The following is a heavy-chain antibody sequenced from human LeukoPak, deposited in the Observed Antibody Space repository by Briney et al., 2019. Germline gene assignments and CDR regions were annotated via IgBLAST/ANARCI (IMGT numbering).Heavy chain of an antibody. Sequence: GASVKVCCKASGYTFTSYGISWVRQAPGQRLEWMGWISPYNGNTNYAQKLHARVTMTTDTSTSAAYMELRSLRCEDTAVYYCARDRSITMVRGVMTPFYWGQGTLVTVSS. CDR3: ARDRSITMVRGVMTPFY. J-gene: IGHJ4*02. D-gene: IGHD3-10*01. CDR2: ISPYNGNT. V-gene: IGHV1-18*01. CDR1: GYTFTSYG.